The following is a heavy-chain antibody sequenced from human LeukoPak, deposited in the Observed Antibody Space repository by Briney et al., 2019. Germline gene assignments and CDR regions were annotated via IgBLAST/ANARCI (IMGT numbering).Heavy chain of an antibody. V-gene: IGHV4-59*01. D-gene: IGHD3-3*01. CDR2: IYYSGST. J-gene: IGHJ4*02. CDR1: GVSISSYD. CDR3: ARHAYDFWIGYLFRDY. Sequence: SETLSLTCTVSGVSISSYDWSWIRQPPGKGLEWIGYIYYSGSTNYNPSLKSRVTISVDTSKNQFPLHVSSVTAADTAVYYCARHAYDFWIGYLFRDYWGQGTLVTVSS.